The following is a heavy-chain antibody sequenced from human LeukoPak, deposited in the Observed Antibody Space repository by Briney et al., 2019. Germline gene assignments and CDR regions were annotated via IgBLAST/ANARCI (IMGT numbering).Heavy chain of an antibody. CDR1: GGSFSGYY. J-gene: IGHJ4*02. Sequence: SETLSLTCAVYGGSFSGYYWSCIRQPPGKGLEWIGEINHSGSTNYNPSLKSRVTISVDTSKNQFSLKLSSVTAADTAVYYCARDLLYYDILTGYRCRFDYWGQGTLVTVSS. D-gene: IGHD3-9*01. V-gene: IGHV4-34*01. CDR2: INHSGST. CDR3: ARDLLYYDILTGYRCRFDY.